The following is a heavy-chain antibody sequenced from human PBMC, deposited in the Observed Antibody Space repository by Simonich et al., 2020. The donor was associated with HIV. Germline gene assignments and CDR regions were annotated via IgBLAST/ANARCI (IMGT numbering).Heavy chain of an antibody. Sequence: QVQLVESGGGVVQPGRSLRLSCAASGFTFSSYAMHWVRQAPGKGLEWVAVLTYDGSNKYYADSVKGRFTISRDNSKNTRYLQMNSLGAEDTAVYYCASGGSISSVWADDYWGQGTLVTVSS. CDR1: GFTFSSYA. D-gene: IGHD3-16*01. V-gene: IGHV3-30*07. CDR3: ASGGSISSVWADDY. CDR2: LTYDGSNK. J-gene: IGHJ4*02.